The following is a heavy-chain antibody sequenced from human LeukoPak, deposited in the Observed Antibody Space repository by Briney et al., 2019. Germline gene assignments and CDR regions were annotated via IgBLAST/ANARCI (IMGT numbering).Heavy chain of an antibody. D-gene: IGHD3-22*01. CDR2: INHSGST. Sequence: SETLSLTCAVYGGSFSGYYWSWIRQPPGRGLEWIGEINHSGSTNYNPSLKSRVTISVDTSKNQFSLKLSSVTAADTAVYYCARGSSGYYPTFDYWGQGTLVTVSS. CDR1: GGSFSGYY. J-gene: IGHJ4*02. CDR3: ARGSSGYYPTFDY. V-gene: IGHV4-34*01.